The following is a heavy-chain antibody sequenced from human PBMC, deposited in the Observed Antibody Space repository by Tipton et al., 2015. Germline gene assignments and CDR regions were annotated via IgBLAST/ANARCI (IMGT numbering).Heavy chain of an antibody. Sequence: LRLSCSVSGDSINRYYWSWIRQPPGKGLECIGYIYYTGSTHYNPSLKSRVTISVDTSKSQFFLKLSSVTAADTAVYYCASGHGDYVNGMDVWGQGTTVTVSS. CDR3: ASGHGDYVNGMDV. CDR1: GDSINRYY. V-gene: IGHV4-59*01. J-gene: IGHJ6*02. CDR2: IYYTGST. D-gene: IGHD4-17*01.